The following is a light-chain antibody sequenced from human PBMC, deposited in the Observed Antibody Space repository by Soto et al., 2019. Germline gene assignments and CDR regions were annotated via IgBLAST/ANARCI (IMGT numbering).Light chain of an antibody. V-gene: IGKV3-11*01. J-gene: IGKJ4*01. CDR3: HQRSNWPPLT. CDR1: QSVSSY. Sequence: EIVLTQSPATLSLSPGERATLSCRASQSVSSYLAWYQQKPGQAPRLLIYDASNRATGIPARFSGSGSGTVFTLNISRLEPANFAVYYCHQRSNWPPLTFGGGTKVEIK. CDR2: DAS.